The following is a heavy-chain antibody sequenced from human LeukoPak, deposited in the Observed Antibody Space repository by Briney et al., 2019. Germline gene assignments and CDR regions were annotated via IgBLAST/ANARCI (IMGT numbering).Heavy chain of an antibody. D-gene: IGHD6-13*01. CDR2: ISGSGGST. Sequence: GGSLRLSCAASGFTFSSYAMSWVRQAPGKGREWVSAISGSGGSTYYADSVKGRSTIYRDNSKNTLYLQMNGLRAEDTAVYYCAKTDDSSSWYSYWGQGTLVTVSS. J-gene: IGHJ4*02. CDR3: AKTDDSSSWYSY. V-gene: IGHV3-23*01. CDR1: GFTFSSYA.